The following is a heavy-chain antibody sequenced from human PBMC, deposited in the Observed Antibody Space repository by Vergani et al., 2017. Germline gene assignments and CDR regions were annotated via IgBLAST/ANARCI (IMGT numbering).Heavy chain of an antibody. D-gene: IGHD3-9*01. Sequence: QVQLVQSGAEVQKPGSSVKVSCKASGGPFRSYAISWVPQAPGQGLEWMGRIIPIFGTANYAQKFQGRVTITGDESTSTAYMELSSLRSEDTAVYYCARGDYGILTGYRYWGQGTLVTVSA. J-gene: IGHJ4*02. CDR2: IIPIFGTA. CDR1: GGPFRSYA. V-gene: IGHV1-69*13. CDR3: ARGDYGILTGYRY.